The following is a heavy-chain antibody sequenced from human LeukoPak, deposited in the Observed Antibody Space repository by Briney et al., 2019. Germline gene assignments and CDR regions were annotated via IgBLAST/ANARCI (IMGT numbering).Heavy chain of an antibody. V-gene: IGHV3-21*01. D-gene: IGHD3-22*01. CDR1: GFSFSSYN. CDR2: ITTSSTYT. J-gene: IGHJ6*03. CDR3: ARVRDSSGYSIPYYYYMDV. Sequence: GGSLRLSCEASGFSFSSYNMDWVRQTPGKGLEWISSITTSSTYTFYADSVKGRFTISRDNARNSLYLQMNSLTAEDTAVYYCARVRDSSGYSIPYYYYMDVWGKGTTVTISS.